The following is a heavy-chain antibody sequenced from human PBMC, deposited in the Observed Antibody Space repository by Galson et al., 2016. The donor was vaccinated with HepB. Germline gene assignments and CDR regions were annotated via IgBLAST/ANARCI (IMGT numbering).Heavy chain of an antibody. CDR2: VSYNSDTI. Sequence: SLRLSCAGSGFPFDDYAMHWVRQPPGKGLEWVSGVSYNSDTIDYAASVKGRFTASRDNAKNTLYLQMTGLRTEDTALYYCVKDTAKWPTFNWFYFWGHGTLVIVSA. J-gene: IGHJ5*01. CDR1: GFPFDDYA. CDR3: VKDTAKWPTFNWFYF. D-gene: IGHD2-8*01. V-gene: IGHV3-9*01.